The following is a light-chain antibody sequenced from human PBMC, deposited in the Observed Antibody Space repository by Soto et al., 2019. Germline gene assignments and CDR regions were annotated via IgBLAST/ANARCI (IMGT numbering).Light chain of an antibody. CDR1: QGVSSN. J-gene: IGKJ2*01. Sequence: EIVMTQSPATLSVSPGEGATLSCRASQGVSSNLAWFQQKPGQAPRLLISSASIRSTGIPARFSGSGSGTEFTLTISSLQSEDFAVYYCQQYDNWPLTFGQGTKVEIK. CDR3: QQYDNWPLT. CDR2: SAS. V-gene: IGKV3D-15*01.